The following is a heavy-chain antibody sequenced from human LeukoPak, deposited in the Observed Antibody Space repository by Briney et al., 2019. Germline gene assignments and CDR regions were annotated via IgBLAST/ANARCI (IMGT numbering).Heavy chain of an antibody. D-gene: IGHD3-10*01. J-gene: IGHJ4*02. V-gene: IGHV1-24*01. CDR2: FDPEDGET. Sequence: ASLRVSSMVSGYTLTELSMHWVRQTPGKGLERMGGFDPEDGETIYAQKFQGRATMTADTSTDTAYMELSRLRSEDTAVYYCATDLLWFGEFAFDYWGQGTLVTVSS. CDR3: ATDLLWFGEFAFDY. CDR1: GYTLTELS.